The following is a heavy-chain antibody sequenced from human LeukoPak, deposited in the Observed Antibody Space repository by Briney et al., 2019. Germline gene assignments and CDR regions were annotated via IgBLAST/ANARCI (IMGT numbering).Heavy chain of an antibody. V-gene: IGHV4-59*01. CDR2: ISYSGST. J-gene: IGHJ5*02. CDR3: AREGTAGTNLNWFDP. D-gene: IGHD1-1*01. CDR1: GGSISSYY. Sequence: KPSGTLSLTCTVSGGSISSYYWGWIGQPPGKGLVGSGYISYSGSTNFNPSLKSRVTISVDTSKNQFSLKLSSVTAADTAVYYCAREGTAGTNLNWFDPWGQGTLVTVSS.